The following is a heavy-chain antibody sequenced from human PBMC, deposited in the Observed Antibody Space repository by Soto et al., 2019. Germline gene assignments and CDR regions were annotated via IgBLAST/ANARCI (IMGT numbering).Heavy chain of an antibody. CDR1: GGSITSYH. CDR3: ARGPIAARPHY. Sequence: SKTLSLTCVVSGGSITSYHWSWIRQPPGKGLEWIGEINHSGSTNYNPSLKSRVTISVDTSKNQFSLKLSSVTAADTAVYYCARGPIAARPHYWGQGTLVTVSS. V-gene: IGHV4-34*01. J-gene: IGHJ4*02. CDR2: INHSGST. D-gene: IGHD6-6*01.